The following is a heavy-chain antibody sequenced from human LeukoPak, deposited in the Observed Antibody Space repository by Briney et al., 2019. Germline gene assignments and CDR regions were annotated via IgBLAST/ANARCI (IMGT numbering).Heavy chain of an antibody. V-gene: IGHV3-30*02. CDR1: GFTFSSYG. J-gene: IGHJ4*02. CDR2: IRYDGSNK. Sequence: PGGSLRLSCAASGFTFSSYGMHWVRQAPGKGLEWVAFIRYDGSNKYYADSVKGRFTISRDNSKNTLYLQMNSLRAEDTAVYYCAGDSTNEWPPHHDYWGQGTLVTVSS. CDR3: AGDSTNEWPPHHDY. D-gene: IGHD2-21*02.